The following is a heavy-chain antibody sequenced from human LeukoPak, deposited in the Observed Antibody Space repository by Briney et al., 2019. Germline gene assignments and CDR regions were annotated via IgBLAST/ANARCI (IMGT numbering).Heavy chain of an antibody. CDR2: INWNGGST. V-gene: IGHV3-20*04. D-gene: IGHD6-13*01. CDR1: GFTFDDYG. CDR3: AKGTSISSHPPCDY. J-gene: IGHJ4*02. Sequence: GGSLRLSCAASGFTFDDYGMSWVRQAPGKGLEWVSDINWNGGSTGYADSVKGRFTISRDNSKNTLYLQMNSLRTEDTAVYYCAKGTSISSHPPCDYWGQGTLVTVSS.